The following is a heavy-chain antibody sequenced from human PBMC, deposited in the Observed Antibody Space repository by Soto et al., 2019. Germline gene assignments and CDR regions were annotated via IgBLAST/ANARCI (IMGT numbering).Heavy chain of an antibody. CDR2: IIPILGIA. CDR3: ATSGGDDAFDI. D-gene: IGHD3-16*01. V-gene: IGHV1-69*02. J-gene: IGHJ3*02. CDR1: GGTFSSYT. Sequence: QVPLVQSGAEVKKPGSSVKVSCKASGGTFSSYTISWVRQAPGQGLEWMGRIIPILGIANYAQKFQGRVTITADKSTSTAYMELSSLRSEDTAVYYCATSGGDDAFDIWGQGTMVTVSS.